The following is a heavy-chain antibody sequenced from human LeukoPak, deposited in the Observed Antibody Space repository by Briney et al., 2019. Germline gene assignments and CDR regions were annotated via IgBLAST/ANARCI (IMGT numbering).Heavy chain of an antibody. Sequence: PSETLSLTRAVYGGSFSGYYWSWIRQPLGKGLEWIGEINHSGSTNYNPSLKSRVTISVDTSKNQFSLKLSSVTAADTAVYYCARGHGYYDSSGYSYYFDYWGQGTLVTISS. CDR1: GGSFSGYY. CDR3: ARGHGYYDSSGYSYYFDY. J-gene: IGHJ4*02. CDR2: INHSGST. D-gene: IGHD3-22*01. V-gene: IGHV4-34*01.